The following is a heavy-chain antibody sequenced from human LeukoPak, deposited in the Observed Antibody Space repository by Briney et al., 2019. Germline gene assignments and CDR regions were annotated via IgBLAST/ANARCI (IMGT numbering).Heavy chain of an antibody. J-gene: IGHJ4*02. CDR1: GGTFSSYA. CDR3: ARGTLSGSYYFDY. D-gene: IGHD5-12*01. CDR2: IIPIFGTA. Sequence: SVKVSCKASGGTFSSYAISWVRQAPGQGLEWMGGIIPIFGTANYAQKFQGRVTITSDKSTSTAYMELSSLRSEDTAVYYCARGTLSGSYYFDYWGQGTLVTVSS. V-gene: IGHV1-69*06.